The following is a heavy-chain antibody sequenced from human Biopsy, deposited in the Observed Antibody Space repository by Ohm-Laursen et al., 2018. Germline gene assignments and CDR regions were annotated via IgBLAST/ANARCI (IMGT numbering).Heavy chain of an antibody. CDR1: GFTFSSYA. CDR2: ITSSGDTT. CDR3: ARGGFFAYSTFDY. V-gene: IGHV3-23*01. Sequence: GSLRLSCAASGFTFSSYAMSWVRQAPGKGLEWVSAITSSGDTTYYSDSVKGRFTISRDNAKNTLYLQMNSLRAEDTAVYYCARGGFFAYSTFDYWGQGALVTVSS. D-gene: IGHD4-11*01. J-gene: IGHJ4*02.